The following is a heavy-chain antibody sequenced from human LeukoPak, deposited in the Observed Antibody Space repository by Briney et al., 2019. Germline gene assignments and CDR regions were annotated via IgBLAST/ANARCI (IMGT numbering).Heavy chain of an antibody. CDR3: ARDYGSGGPYYFDY. D-gene: IGHD3-10*01. Sequence: GGSLRLSCVASGFSFSSYSMNWVRQAPGKGLEWVSSISSSSSYIYCADSVKGRFTISRDNAKNSLYLQMNSLRAEDTAVYYCARDYGSGGPYYFDYWGQGTLVTVSS. J-gene: IGHJ4*02. V-gene: IGHV3-21*01. CDR2: ISSSSSYI. CDR1: GFSFSSYS.